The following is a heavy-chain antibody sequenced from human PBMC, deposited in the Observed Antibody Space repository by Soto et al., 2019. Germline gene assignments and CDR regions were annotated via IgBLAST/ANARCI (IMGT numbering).Heavy chain of an antibody. CDR1: GFTFSSYS. Sequence: DVQLVQAGGGLIQPGGSLRLSCSASGFTFSSYSMNWVRQAPGKGLEWISYISSTSTTIYYADSVEGRFTISRENAKTSLYLQMNSLRHDDTAVYYCARERPYYYGSQNYSPGNYAMDVWGQGTTVTVSS. J-gene: IGHJ6*02. CDR3: ARERPYYYGSQNYSPGNYAMDV. D-gene: IGHD3-10*01. CDR2: ISSTSTTI. V-gene: IGHV3-48*02.